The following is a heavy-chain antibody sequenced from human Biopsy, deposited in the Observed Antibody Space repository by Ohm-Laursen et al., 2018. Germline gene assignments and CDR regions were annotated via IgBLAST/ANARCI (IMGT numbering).Heavy chain of an antibody. CDR1: GDSLTSGPEN. J-gene: IGHJ4*02. CDR2: IYSGGNT. D-gene: IGHD6-19*01. Sequence: SDTLSLTCTVSGDSLTSGPENWSWIRQSPGQGLEYIGFIYSGGNTNYNPSLKNRVTMSVDTSKNQFYLKLYSVTAADTAIYYCARGVRSSGWPYFDSWGQGTLVTVSS. CDR3: ARGVRSSGWPYFDS. V-gene: IGHV4-61*01.